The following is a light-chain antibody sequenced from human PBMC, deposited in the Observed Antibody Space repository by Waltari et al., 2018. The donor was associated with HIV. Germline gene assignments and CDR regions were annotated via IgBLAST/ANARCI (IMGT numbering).Light chain of an antibody. Sequence: DIQMTQSLSTLSASVGDKIIITCRASQSISNWLAWFQQKPGKAPKLLIYKASNLESGVPSMFSGSGSGTEFTLTINSLQPDDFATYFCQQYSSDPLTFGRGTRVEVK. V-gene: IGKV1-5*03. J-gene: IGKJ4*01. CDR1: QSISNW. CDR2: KAS. CDR3: QQYSSDPLT.